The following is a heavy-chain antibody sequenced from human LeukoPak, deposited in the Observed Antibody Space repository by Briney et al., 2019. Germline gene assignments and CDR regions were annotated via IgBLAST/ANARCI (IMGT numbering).Heavy chain of an antibody. CDR2: ISYDGSSK. J-gene: IGHJ4*02. CDR3: AKEPYYYDSSGFDY. D-gene: IGHD3-22*01. V-gene: IGHV3-30*18. Sequence: QPGRSLRLSCAASGFTFSSYGMHWVRQAPGKGLEWVAVISYDGSSKYYADSVKGRFTISRDNSKNTLYLQMNSLRAEDTAVYYCAKEPYYYDSSGFDYWGQGTLVTVSS. CDR1: GFTFSSYG.